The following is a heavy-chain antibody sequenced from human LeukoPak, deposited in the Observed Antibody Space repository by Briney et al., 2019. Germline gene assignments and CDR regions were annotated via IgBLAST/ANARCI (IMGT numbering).Heavy chain of an antibody. D-gene: IGHD3-16*02. CDR3: ARGLGMDDYVWGSYPPPFDY. CDR1: GGSISSGDYY. CDR2: IYYSGST. V-gene: IGHV4-30-4*01. J-gene: IGHJ4*02. Sequence: PSQTLSLTCTVSGGSISSGDYYWSWIRQPPGKGLEWIGYIYYSGSTYYNPSLKSRVTISVDTSKNQFSLKLSSVTAADTAVYYCARGLGMDDYVWGSYPPPFDYWGQGTLVTVSS.